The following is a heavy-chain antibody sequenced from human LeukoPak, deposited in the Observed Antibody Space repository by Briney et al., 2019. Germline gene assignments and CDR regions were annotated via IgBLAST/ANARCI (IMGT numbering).Heavy chain of an antibody. CDR3: ARLGFLDSIDY. D-gene: IGHD3-3*01. CDR2: ISSSSSYI. V-gene: IGHV3-21*01. Sequence: GGSLRLSCAASGFTFSSYSMTWVRQAPGKGLEWVSSISSSSSYIYYADSVKGRFTISRDNAKNSLYLQMNSLRAEDTAVYYCARLGFLDSIDYWGQGTLVTVSS. CDR1: GFTFSSYS. J-gene: IGHJ4*02.